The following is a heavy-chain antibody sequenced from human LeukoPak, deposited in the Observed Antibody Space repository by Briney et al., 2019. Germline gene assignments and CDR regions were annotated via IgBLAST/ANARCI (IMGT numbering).Heavy chain of an antibody. Sequence: GGSLRLSCAASGFTFSSYSMNWVRQAPGKGLEWVSSISSSSSYIYYADSVKGRFTISRDNAKNSLYLQMNSLRAEGTAVYYCARAMVRGVIRKDNYYYYGMDVWGKGTTVTVSS. CDR2: ISSSSSYI. V-gene: IGHV3-21*01. CDR1: GFTFSSYS. D-gene: IGHD3-10*01. CDR3: ARAMVRGVIRKDNYYYYGMDV. J-gene: IGHJ6*04.